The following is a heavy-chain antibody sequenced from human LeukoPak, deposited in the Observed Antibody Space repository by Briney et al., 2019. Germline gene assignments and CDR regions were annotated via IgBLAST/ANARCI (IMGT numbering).Heavy chain of an antibody. V-gene: IGHV3-23*01. CDR2: ISGSGGST. Sequence: PGGSLRLSCAASGFTFSSYAMSWVRQARGKGLEWVSAISGSGGSTYYADSVRGRFTIPRDNSKNSLYLQMNSLRAEDTAVYYCAKGSFSVDYWGQGTLVTVSS. D-gene: IGHD1-26*01. CDR1: GFTFSSYA. CDR3: AKGSFSVDY. J-gene: IGHJ4*02.